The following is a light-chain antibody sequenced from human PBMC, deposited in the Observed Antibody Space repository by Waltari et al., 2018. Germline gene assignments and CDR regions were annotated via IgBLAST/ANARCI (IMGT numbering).Light chain of an antibody. CDR2: DDT. J-gene: IGLJ3*02. CDR1: NIGTKS. CDR3: QLWDSGDNRVL. V-gene: IGLV3-21*03. Sequence: SYVLTQPPSVSVAPGKTAKITCGGDNIGTKSVHWYQQKPGQAPLLVVYDDTDRPSGIPERFSGSNSGDTATLTISRVEAADEADYYCQLWDSGDNRVLFAGGTKLTVL.